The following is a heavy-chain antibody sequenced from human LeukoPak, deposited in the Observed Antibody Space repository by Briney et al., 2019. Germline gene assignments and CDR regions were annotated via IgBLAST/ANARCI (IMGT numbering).Heavy chain of an antibody. CDR2: ITSSGDTI. CDR1: GFTFSDYY. CDR3: ARQPTYSGGDY. J-gene: IGHJ4*02. V-gene: IGHV3-11*01. Sequence: PGGSLRLSCAASGFTFSDYYMSWIRQAPGKGLEWVSYITSSGDTIYYADSVKGRFAISRDNAKSSLYLQMNSLRAEDTAVYYCARQPTYSGGDYWGQGALVTVSS. D-gene: IGHD1-26*01.